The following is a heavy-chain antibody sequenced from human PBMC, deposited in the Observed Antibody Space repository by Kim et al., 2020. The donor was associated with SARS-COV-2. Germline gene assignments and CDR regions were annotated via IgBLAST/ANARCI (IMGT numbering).Heavy chain of an antibody. Sequence: SETLSLTCTVSGGSISSYYWSWIRQPPGKGLEWIGYIYYSGSTNYNPSLKSRVTISVDTSKNQFSLKLSSVTAADTAVYYCARDLIAAAGTDYGMDVWGQGTTVTVSS. CDR3: ARDLIAAAGTDYGMDV. V-gene: IGHV4-59*13. CDR2: IYYSGST. CDR1: GGSISSYY. D-gene: IGHD6-13*01. J-gene: IGHJ6*02.